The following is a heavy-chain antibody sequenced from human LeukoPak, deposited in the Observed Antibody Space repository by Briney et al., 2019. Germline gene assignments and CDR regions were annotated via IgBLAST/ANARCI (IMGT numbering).Heavy chain of an antibody. J-gene: IGHJ4*02. D-gene: IGHD3-10*01. CDR3: ARASKENYYGSGSYSDY. CDR2: IYYSGST. CDR1: GGSISSGGYY. V-gene: IGHV4-31*03. Sequence: NPSQTLSLTCTVSGGSISSGGYYWSWIRQHPGKGLEWIGYIYYSGSTYYNPSLKSRVTISVDTSKNQFSLKLSSVTAADTAVYYCARASKENYYGSGSYSDYWGQGTLVTVSS.